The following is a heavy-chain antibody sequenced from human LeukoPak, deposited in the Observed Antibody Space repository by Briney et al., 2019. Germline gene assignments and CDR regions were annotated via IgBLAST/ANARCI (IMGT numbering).Heavy chain of an antibody. V-gene: IGHV3-9*01. J-gene: IGHJ3*02. CDR1: GFIFSSYT. CDR2: ISWNSGSI. D-gene: IGHD3-22*01. CDR3: AKDICGADSSGYYYVCAFDI. Sequence: QSGGSLRLSCAASGFIFSSYTMNWVRQAPGKGLEWVSGISWNSGSIGYADSVKGRFTISRDNAKNSLYLQMNSLRAEDTALYYCAKDICGADSSGYYYVCAFDIWGQGTMVTVSP.